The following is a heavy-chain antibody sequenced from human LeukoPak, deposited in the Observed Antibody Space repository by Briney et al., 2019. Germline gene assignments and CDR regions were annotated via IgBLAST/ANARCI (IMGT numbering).Heavy chain of an antibody. J-gene: IGHJ4*02. D-gene: IGHD3-22*01. CDR1: GYTFTGYY. Sequence: ASVKVSCKASGYTFTGYYMHWVRQAPGQGLEWMGWINPNSGGTNYAQKFQGRVTMTRDTSISTAYMELSRLRSDDTAVYYCARDVYDSSGYYPGYRGQGTLVTVSS. CDR2: INPNSGGT. CDR3: ARDVYDSSGYYPGY. V-gene: IGHV1-2*02.